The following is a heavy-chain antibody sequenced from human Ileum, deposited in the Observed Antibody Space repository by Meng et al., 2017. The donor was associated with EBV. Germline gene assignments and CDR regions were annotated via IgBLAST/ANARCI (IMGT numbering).Heavy chain of an antibody. CDR3: ARGNGWRFDY. J-gene: IGHJ4*02. D-gene: IGHD6-19*01. CDR1: GYTFTSSS. Sequence: QVQLVPSGSELKKPGXSVKVSCQAAGYTFTSSSMNWVRHAPGQGLEWMGWININTGNPTYAQGFTGRFVFSLDTSVSTAYLQIDSLKADDTAVYYCARGNGWRFDYWGQGTLVTFSS. V-gene: IGHV7-4-1*01. CDR2: ININTGNP.